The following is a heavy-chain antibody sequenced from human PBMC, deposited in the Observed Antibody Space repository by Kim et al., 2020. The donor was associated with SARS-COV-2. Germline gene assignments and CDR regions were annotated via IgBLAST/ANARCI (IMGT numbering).Heavy chain of an antibody. CDR1: GGSMSSYY. Sequence: SETLSLTCTVSGGSMSSYYWSWIRQPPGKGLEWIGYIYYSGTTNYNPSLKSRVTISVDTSKNQFSLKLSSVTAADTAVYYCARLDHGGRYSNYHYYYYGLDVWGQGTTVTVSS. V-gene: IGHV4-59*08. CDR2: IYYSGTT. J-gene: IGHJ6*02. CDR3: ARLDHGGRYSNYHYYYYGLDV. D-gene: IGHD4-4*01.